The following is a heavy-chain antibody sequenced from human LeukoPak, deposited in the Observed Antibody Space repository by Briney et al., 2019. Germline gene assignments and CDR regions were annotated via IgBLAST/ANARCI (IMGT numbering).Heavy chain of an antibody. D-gene: IGHD1-1*01. V-gene: IGHV3-74*01. CDR1: GFTFSNYW. Sequence: SGEFLRLSCAASGFTFSNYWLHWVRQVPGKGLMWVSRINGDGNRLNYADSVKGRFTISRDNAKNTLYLQMNSLRAEDSAVYYCAAGPAGNGHLSSYWGQGTRVTVSS. CDR2: INGDGNRL. CDR3: AAGPAGNGHLSSY. J-gene: IGHJ4*02.